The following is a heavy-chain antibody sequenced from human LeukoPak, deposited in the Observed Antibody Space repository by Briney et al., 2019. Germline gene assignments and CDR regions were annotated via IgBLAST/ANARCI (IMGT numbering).Heavy chain of an antibody. V-gene: IGHV4-39*01. D-gene: IGHD1-26*01. CDR1: GGSISSSSDY. J-gene: IGHJ5*02. Sequence: TPSETLSLTCTVSGGSISSSSDYWGWIRQPPGKGLEWIGSIYYSGSSYYNPSLKTRVTISIDTSKSQFSLKLNSVTAADTAVYYCARHEYSGSYYGLSWFDPWGQGTLVTVSS. CDR2: IYYSGSS. CDR3: ARHEYSGSYYGLSWFDP.